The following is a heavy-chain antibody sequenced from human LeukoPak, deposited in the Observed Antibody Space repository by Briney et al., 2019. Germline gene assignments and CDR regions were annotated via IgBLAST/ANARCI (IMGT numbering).Heavy chain of an antibody. CDR1: GGSISSYY. CDR3: ARVEYASGSRYPFDI. D-gene: IGHD6-19*01. CDR2: IYYSGSS. Sequence: SETLSLTCTVSGGSISSYYWSWIRRPPGKGLEWIGYIYYSGSSNYNPSLKSRVTMSLDTSKNQFSLKLSSVTAAGTAVYYCARVEYASGSRYPFDIWGQGTLVTVSS. J-gene: IGHJ3*02. V-gene: IGHV4-59*01.